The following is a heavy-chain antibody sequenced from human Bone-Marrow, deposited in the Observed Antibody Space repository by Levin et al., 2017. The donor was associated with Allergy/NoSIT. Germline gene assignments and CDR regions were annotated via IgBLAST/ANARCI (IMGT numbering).Heavy chain of an antibody. J-gene: IGHJ3*02. Sequence: SVKVSCKASGGTFSSYAISWVRQAPGQGLEWMGGIIPIFGTANYAQKFQGRVTITADESTSTAYMELSSLRSEDTAVYYCARESSYTPVMTTVTADAFDIWGQGTMVTVSS. D-gene: IGHD4-11*01. V-gene: IGHV1-69*13. CDR1: GGTFSSYA. CDR2: IIPIFGTA. CDR3: ARESSYTPVMTTVTADAFDI.